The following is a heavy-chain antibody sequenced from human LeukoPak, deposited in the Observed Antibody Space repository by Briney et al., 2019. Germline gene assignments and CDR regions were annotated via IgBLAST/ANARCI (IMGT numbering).Heavy chain of an antibody. D-gene: IGHD3-9*01. CDR1: GYTFTGYY. CDR3: ARGLRYFDWLLYLGDY. J-gene: IGHJ4*02. Sequence: ASVKVSCKASGYTFTGYYMHWVRQAPGQGLEWMGWINTNTGNPTYAQGFTGRFVFSLDTSVSTAYLQISSLKAEDTAVYYCARGLRYFDWLLYLGDYWGQGTLVTVSS. V-gene: IGHV7-4-1*02. CDR2: INTNTGNP.